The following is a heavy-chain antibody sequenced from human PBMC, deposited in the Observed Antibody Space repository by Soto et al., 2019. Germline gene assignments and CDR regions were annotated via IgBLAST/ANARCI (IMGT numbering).Heavy chain of an antibody. J-gene: IGHJ5*02. CDR1: GGSFSGYY. V-gene: IGHV4-34*01. D-gene: IGHD1-7*01. CDR3: ARAEYNWNYGWFDP. Sequence: LSLTCAVYGGSFSGYYWSWIRQPPGKGLEWIGEINHSGSTNYNPSLKSRVTISVDTSKNQFSLKLSSVTAADTAVYYCARAEYNWNYGWFDPWGQGTLVTVSS. CDR2: INHSGST.